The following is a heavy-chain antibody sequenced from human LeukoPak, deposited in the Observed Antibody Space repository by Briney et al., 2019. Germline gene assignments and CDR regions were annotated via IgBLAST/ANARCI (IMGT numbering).Heavy chain of an antibody. J-gene: IGHJ4*02. Sequence: GGSLRLSCAVSGFTVSSNYMTWVRQAPGKGLEWVSVIYSGGSTYYADSVKGRFTISRDNSKNTLYLQMNSLRAEDTAAYYGARILGGIDYWGQGTLVTVSS. V-gene: IGHV3-53*01. CDR1: GFTVSSNY. CDR3: ARILGGIDY. CDR2: IYSGGST. D-gene: IGHD3-10*01.